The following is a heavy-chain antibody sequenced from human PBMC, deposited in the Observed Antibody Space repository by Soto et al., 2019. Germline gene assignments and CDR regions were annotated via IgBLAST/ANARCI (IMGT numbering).Heavy chain of an antibody. V-gene: IGHV1-18*01. CDR1: GYTFTSYG. D-gene: IGHD2-2*01. Sequence: ASVKVSCKASGYTFTSYGISWVRQAPGQGLEWMGWISAYNGNTNYAQKLQGRVTMTTDTSTSTAYMELRSLRSDDTAVYYCARDPLRREYQLLTYYYYYMDVWGKGTTVTVSS. J-gene: IGHJ6*03. CDR2: ISAYNGNT. CDR3: ARDPLRREYQLLTYYYYYMDV.